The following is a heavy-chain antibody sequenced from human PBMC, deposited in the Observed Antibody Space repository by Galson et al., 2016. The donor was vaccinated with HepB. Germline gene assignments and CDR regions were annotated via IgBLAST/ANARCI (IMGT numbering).Heavy chain of an antibody. J-gene: IGHJ3*01. D-gene: IGHD6-6*01. CDR1: GFTFSRSG. Sequence: SLRLSCAGSGFTFSRSGVNWVRQAPGKGLQWISYISTSVNTIYCADSVKGRFTISRDNAKNSVYLQMHSLRDDDTAVYYCARELVRSAFDLWGQGTMVTVSS. CDR2: ISTSVNTI. CDR3: ARELVRSAFDL. V-gene: IGHV3-48*02.